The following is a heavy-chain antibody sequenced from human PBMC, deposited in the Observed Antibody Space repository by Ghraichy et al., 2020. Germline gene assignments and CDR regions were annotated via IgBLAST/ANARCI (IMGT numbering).Heavy chain of an antibody. CDR3: ARVSPEPMRYFDY. J-gene: IGHJ4*02. CDR1: GFTVSSNY. D-gene: IGHD3-3*02. V-gene: IGHV3-53*01. CDR2: IYSGGST. Sequence: GGSLRLSCAASGFTVSSNYMSWVRQAPGKGLEWVSVIYSGGSTYYADSVKGRFTISRDNSKNTLYLQMNSLRAEDTAVYYCARVSPEPMRYFDYWGQGTLVTVSS.